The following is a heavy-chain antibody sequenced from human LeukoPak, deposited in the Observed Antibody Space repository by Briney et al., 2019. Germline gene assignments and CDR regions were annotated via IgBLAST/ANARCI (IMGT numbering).Heavy chain of an antibody. D-gene: IGHD4-17*01. CDR2: IYTSGST. CDR3: ARDLNGDYVFDP. CDR1: GGSISSGSYY. J-gene: IGHJ5*02. Sequence: SETLSLTCTVSGGSISSGSYYWSWIRQPAGKGLEWIGRIYTSGSTNYNPSLKSRVTIPVDTSKNQFSLKLSSVTAADTAVYYCARDLNGDYVFDPWGQGTLVTVSS. V-gene: IGHV4-61*02.